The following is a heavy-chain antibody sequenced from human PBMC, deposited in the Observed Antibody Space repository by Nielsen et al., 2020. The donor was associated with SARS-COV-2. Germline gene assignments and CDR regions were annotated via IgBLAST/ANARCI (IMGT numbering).Heavy chain of an antibody. Sequence: SETLSLTCTVSGGSISTYSYHWGWIRQPPGKGLEWIGYIYYSGSTKYNPSLKSRVTISVDTSNNQLSLKLTSVTAADAAVYYCAGGPNPVTGTFYFDSWGQGILVSFSS. CDR2: IYYSGST. V-gene: IGHV4-61*05. D-gene: IGHD6-19*01. CDR1: GGSISTYSYH. J-gene: IGHJ4*02. CDR3: AGGPNPVTGTFYFDS.